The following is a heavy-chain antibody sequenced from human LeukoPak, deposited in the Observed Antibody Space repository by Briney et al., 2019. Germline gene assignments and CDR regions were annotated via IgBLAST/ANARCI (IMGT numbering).Heavy chain of an antibody. D-gene: IGHD2-2*01. CDR1: GGSFSGYY. CDR2: INHSGST. J-gene: IGHJ5*02. Sequence: PSETLSLTCAVYGGSFSGYYWSWIRQPPGKGLEWIGEINHSGSTNYNPSLKSRVTISVDTSKNQFSLKLSSVTAADTAVYYCARRPTKGYCSSTSCRPNWFDPWGQGTLVTVSS. V-gene: IGHV4-34*01. CDR3: ARRPTKGYCSSTSCRPNWFDP.